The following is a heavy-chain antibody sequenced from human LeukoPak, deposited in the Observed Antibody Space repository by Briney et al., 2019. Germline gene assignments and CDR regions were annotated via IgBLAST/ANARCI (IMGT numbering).Heavy chain of an antibody. D-gene: IGHD2-2*01. CDR1: GFTFSSYW. CDR3: ARANQYQLREFDY. J-gene: IGHJ4*02. V-gene: IGHV3-7*01. Sequence: PGGSLRLSCPASGFTFSSYWMSWVRQAPGKGLEWVANIKQDGSEKYYVDSVKGRFTISRDNAKNSLYLQMNSLRAEDTAVYYCARANQYQLREFDYWGQGTLVTVSS. CDR2: IKQDGSEK.